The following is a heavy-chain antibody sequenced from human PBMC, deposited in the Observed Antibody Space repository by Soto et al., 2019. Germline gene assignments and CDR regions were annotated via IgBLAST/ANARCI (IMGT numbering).Heavy chain of an antibody. CDR1: SGSLSGYY. CDR2: ISPSGTT. D-gene: IGHD3-3*02. J-gene: IGHJ5*02. V-gene: IGHV4-34*01. CDR3: ARAKKLSGSAQTRTDL. Sequence: SETLSLTCSLYSGSLSGYYWSWIRQPPGKGLEWIGEISPSGTTNYSPSLKSRVSISVDTSKNQFSLNLTSLTAADTAVYYCARAKKLSGSAQTRTDLWGQGSLVTVSS.